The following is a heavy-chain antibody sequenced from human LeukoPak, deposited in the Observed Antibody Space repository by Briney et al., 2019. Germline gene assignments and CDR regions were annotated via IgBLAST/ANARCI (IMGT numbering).Heavy chain of an antibody. D-gene: IGHD6-13*01. V-gene: IGHV5-51*01. J-gene: IGHJ4*02. CDR3: ARLRWAAGDGYYFDY. CDR1: GYGFTTCW. Sequence: GESLKISCKGSGYGFTTCWISWVRQMPGKGPEWMGVINPGNSDTRYSPSFQGQVTISADKSITTAYLQWSSLKASDTAMYYCARLRWAAGDGYYFDYWGQGTPVTVSS. CDR2: INPGNSDT.